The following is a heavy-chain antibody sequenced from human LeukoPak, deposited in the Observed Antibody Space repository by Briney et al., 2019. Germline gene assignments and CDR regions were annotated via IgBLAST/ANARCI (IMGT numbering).Heavy chain of an antibody. J-gene: IGHJ4*02. V-gene: IGHV4-31*03. CDR2: IHHSGSS. Sequence: SETLSLTCTVSADSLSSGGHYWAWIRQLPGKGLESIGFIHHSGSSRHNPSLNDRVAISVDASRKQFALRLSSVTAADTAIYYCARGGNRFGGFYFDYWGQGIQLIVSS. CDR1: ADSLSSGGHY. CDR3: ARGGNRFGGFYFDY. D-gene: IGHD3-10*01.